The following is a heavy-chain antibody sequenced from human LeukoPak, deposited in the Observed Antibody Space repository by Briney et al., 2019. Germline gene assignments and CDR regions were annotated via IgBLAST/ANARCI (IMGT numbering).Heavy chain of an antibody. D-gene: IGHD2-21*02. CDR1: GFTFSSYA. CDR3: AKEAYCGGDCYFDY. V-gene: IGHV3-23*01. J-gene: IGHJ4*02. Sequence: PSGGSLRLSCAASGFTFSSYAMSWVRQAPGKGLEWVSAISCSGGSTYYADSVKGRFTISRDNSKNTLYLQMNSLRAEDTAVYYCAKEAYCGGDCYFDYWGQGTLVTVSS. CDR2: ISCSGGST.